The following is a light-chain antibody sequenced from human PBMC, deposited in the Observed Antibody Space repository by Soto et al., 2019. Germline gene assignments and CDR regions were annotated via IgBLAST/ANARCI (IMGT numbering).Light chain of an antibody. J-gene: IGKJ1*01. Sequence: DIRVTQSPPTLSASVGDRVTITCLASQTITTWMAWYQQKPGKAPKLLVYDASTLQSGVATRFSGSGSGTEFTLIISGLQPEDSATYYCQQYTNTNNPWTFGQGTKVDIK. CDR1: QTITTW. CDR2: DAS. V-gene: IGKV1-5*01. CDR3: QQYTNTNNPWT.